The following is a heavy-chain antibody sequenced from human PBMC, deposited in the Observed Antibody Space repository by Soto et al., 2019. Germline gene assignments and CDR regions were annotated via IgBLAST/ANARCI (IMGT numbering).Heavy chain of an antibody. CDR1: GFTFSSYV. D-gene: IGHD3-22*01. Sequence: GGSLRLSCAASGFTFSSYVMHWVRQAPGKGLEWVAVIWYDGSNKYYADSVKGRFTISRDNSKNTLYLQMNSLRAEDTAVYYCARDNYYDSTFDYWGQGTLVTVSS. CDR2: IWYDGSNK. V-gene: IGHV3-33*01. J-gene: IGHJ4*02. CDR3: ARDNYYDSTFDY.